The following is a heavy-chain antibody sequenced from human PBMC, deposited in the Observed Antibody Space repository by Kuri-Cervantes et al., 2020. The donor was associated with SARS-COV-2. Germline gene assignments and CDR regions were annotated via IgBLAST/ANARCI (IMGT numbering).Heavy chain of an antibody. CDR1: GGSISSYY. V-gene: IGHV4-59*08. J-gene: IGHJ3*02. CDR3: ARYGSRASAGTMAFDI. Sequence: SETLSLTCTVSGGSISSYYWSWIRQPPGKGLEWIGYIYYSGSTYYNPSLKSRVTISLETSKNQFSLKLSSMTAADTAVYYCARYGSRASAGTMAFDIWGQGKMVTVSS. D-gene: IGHD6-13*01. CDR2: IYYSGST.